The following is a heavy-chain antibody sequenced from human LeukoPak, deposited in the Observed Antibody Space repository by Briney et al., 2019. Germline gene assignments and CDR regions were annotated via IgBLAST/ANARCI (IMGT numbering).Heavy chain of an antibody. J-gene: IGHJ1*01. CDR2: IKTDASEK. CDR1: GFIFSNCW. Sequence: GGSLRLSCETSGFIFSNCWMTWVRQAPGKGLEWVANIKTDASEKYYADSVKGRFTISRDNAKMSLYLQMNRLRVEDTAVYYCATYSTRNAREFQSWGQGTLVTVSS. V-gene: IGHV3-7*01. D-gene: IGHD4-11*01. CDR3: ATYSTRNAREFQS.